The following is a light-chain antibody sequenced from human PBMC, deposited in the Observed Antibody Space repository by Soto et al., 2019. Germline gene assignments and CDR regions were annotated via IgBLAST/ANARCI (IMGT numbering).Light chain of an antibody. Sequence: EIVMTQSPAPLSVSPGERATLSCRASQSVGRKLAWYQQKPGQAPRLLIYAASARSTGVPARFSGSGSGTDFTLTISSLQSEDFAVYYCQQYDNWPPFTFGPGTKLDI. CDR1: QSVGRK. CDR3: QQYDNWPPFT. J-gene: IGKJ3*01. V-gene: IGKV3-15*01. CDR2: AAS.